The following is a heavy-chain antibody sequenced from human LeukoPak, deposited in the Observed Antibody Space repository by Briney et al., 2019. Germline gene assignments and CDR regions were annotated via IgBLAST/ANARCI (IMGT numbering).Heavy chain of an antibody. CDR1: GGSLSIGSYY. CDR3: ARDLGVVTAIPGYFDY. V-gene: IGHV4-39*07. Sequence: SETLSLPCTVSGGSLSIGSYYGRWIRQPPGKGLEWIGSIYHNGSTYYNPSLKSRVTITVDTSKNQFSLKLSSVTAADTAVYYCARDLGVVTAIPGYFDYWGQGTLVTVSS. CDR2: IYHNGST. D-gene: IGHD2-21*02. J-gene: IGHJ4*02.